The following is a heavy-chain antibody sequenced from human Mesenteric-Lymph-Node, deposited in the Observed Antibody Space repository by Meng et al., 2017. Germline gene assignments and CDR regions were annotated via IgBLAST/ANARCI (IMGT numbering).Heavy chain of an antibody. D-gene: IGHD4/OR15-4a*01. V-gene: IGHV3-23*01. Sequence: GESLKISCVASGFTFSSCAMTWVRQAPGKGLEWVSSISAGGGSTYFADSVKGRFTISRDNSKNTLYLQMNSLRAEDTAVYYCARDIGSNNVDYWGQGTLVTVSS. CDR3: ARDIGSNNVDY. J-gene: IGHJ4*02. CDR2: ISAGGGST. CDR1: GFTFSSCA.